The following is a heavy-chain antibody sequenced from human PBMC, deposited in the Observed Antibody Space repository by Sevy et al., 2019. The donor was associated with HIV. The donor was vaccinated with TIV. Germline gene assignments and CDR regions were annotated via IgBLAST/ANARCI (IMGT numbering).Heavy chain of an antibody. CDR3: VKDKGDPKIHYYYYGIDV. Sequence: GGSLRLSCLASGFTFNNYAMSWVRQAPGKGLEWVSLISGSGGNTYYADSVKGRCSISRDNSKNTLYLQVNSLRAEDTAVYYCVKDKGDPKIHYYYYGIDVWGQGATVTVSS. V-gene: IGHV3-23*01. D-gene: IGHD2-21*02. CDR1: GFTFNNYA. J-gene: IGHJ6*02. CDR2: ISGSGGNT.